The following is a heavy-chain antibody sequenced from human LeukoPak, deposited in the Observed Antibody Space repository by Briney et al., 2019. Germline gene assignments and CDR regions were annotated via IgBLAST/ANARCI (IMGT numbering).Heavy chain of an antibody. Sequence: PGGSLRLSCAASGFTVSSNEMSWVRQAPGKVLEWVSSISGGSTYYADSRKGRFTISRDNSKNTLHLQMNSLRSDDTAVYYCARGSIAAAGWFDPWGQGTLVTVSS. CDR3: ARGSIAAAGWFDP. J-gene: IGHJ5*02. D-gene: IGHD6-13*01. CDR2: ISGGST. V-gene: IGHV3-38-3*01. CDR1: GFTVSSNE.